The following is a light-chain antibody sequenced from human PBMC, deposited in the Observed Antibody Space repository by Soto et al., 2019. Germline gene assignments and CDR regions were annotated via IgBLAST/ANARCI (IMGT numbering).Light chain of an antibody. CDR2: DTS. Sequence: DIQMTQSPSSLSASVGDRVTITCLASQDFSIYLNWYQQKLGKAPKLLIYDTSTLGAGVPARFSGSGSGTVFTLTINSLQPEDLATYYCQQYDSLTWTFGQGTRV. CDR1: QDFSIY. J-gene: IGKJ1*01. V-gene: IGKV1-33*01. CDR3: QQYDSLTWT.